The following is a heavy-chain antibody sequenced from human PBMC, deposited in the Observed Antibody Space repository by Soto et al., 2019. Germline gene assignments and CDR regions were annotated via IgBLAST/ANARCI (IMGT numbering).Heavy chain of an antibody. CDR1: GGSISSFY. D-gene: IGHD6-13*01. V-gene: IGHV4-4*07. CDR2: IYSGGRN. J-gene: IGHJ4*02. CDR3: ARGSSRWDY. Sequence: PSETLSLTCTVSGGSISSFYWSWIRQPAGKGLEWIGRIYSGGRNNYNPSLKSRVAMSVDKSKNQFFLRLRSVTAADTAMYYRARGSSRWDYWGQGTLVTVSS.